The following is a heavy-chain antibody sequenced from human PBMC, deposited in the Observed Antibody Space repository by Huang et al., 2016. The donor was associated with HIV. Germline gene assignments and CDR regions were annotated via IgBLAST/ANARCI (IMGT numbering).Heavy chain of an antibody. V-gene: IGHV3-7*01. CDR3: ASQPGP. CDR2: IKQDGSDT. CDR1: GFTFRNYC. J-gene: IGHJ5*02. Sequence: VPLVESGGGLVQPGGSLRLSCAASGFTFRNYCLSWVRQAPGKGLEGVANIKQDGSDTYYVDSVKGRFTISRDNAKNSLYLQMNSLRAEDTAVYYCASQPGPWGQGTLVTVSS.